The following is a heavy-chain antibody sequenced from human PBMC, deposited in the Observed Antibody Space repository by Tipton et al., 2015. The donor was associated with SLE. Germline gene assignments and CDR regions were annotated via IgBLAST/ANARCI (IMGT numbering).Heavy chain of an antibody. CDR3: ARAVDSGSYRGSFDY. Sequence: SLRLSCAASGFTFSSYSMNWVRQAPGKGLEWVSSISSRSSYIYYADSVKGRFTIPRDNAKNSLYLQMNSLRAEDTAVYYCARAVDSGSYRGSFDYWGQGTLVAISS. V-gene: IGHV3-21*01. CDR2: ISSRSSYI. J-gene: IGHJ4*02. D-gene: IGHD1-26*01. CDR1: GFTFSSYS.